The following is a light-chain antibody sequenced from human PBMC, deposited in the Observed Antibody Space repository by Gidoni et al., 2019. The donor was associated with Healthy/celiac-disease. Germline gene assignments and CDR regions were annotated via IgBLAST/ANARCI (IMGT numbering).Light chain of an antibody. V-gene: IGKV1-39*01. CDR3: QQSYSTPLT. J-gene: IGKJ4*01. CDR2: AAA. Sequence: DIQMTQSPSSLSASVGDRVTISCRASQTISIYLNWYQQKPGKAPELLIYAAASLHSGVPARFSGSGSGTDFTLIISSLQPEDFATYYCQQSYSTPLTFGGGTKVEIK. CDR1: QTISIY.